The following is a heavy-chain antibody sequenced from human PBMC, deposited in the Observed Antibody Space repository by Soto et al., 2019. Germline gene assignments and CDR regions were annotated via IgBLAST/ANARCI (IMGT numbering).Heavy chain of an antibody. J-gene: IGHJ6*02. V-gene: IGHV1-18*01. Sequence: QVQLVQSGAEVKKPGASVKVSCKASGYTFSNYGITWVRQAPGQGLEWMGWIGTNNGDTNYAQMLQGRVTVTTDTSTSTAYMELRSLRSDDTAVYYCARERFSTWSDGVGGVVVWGQGTTVTVSS. CDR2: IGTNNGDT. CDR3: ARERFSTWSDGVGGVVV. CDR1: GYTFSNYG. D-gene: IGHD1-1*01.